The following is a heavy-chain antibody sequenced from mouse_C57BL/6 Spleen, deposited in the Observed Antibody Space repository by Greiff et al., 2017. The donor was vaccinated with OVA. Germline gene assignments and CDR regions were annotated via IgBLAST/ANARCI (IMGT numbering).Heavy chain of an antibody. D-gene: IGHD3-3*01. CDR3: ARGGDGFAY. CDR1: GYTFTSYW. J-gene: IGHJ3*01. CDR2: IDPSDSYT. V-gene: IGHV1-69*01. Sequence: QVQLQQPGAELVMPGASVKLSCKASGYTFTSYWMHWVKQRPGQGLEWIGEIDPSDSYTNYNQKFKGKSTLTVDKSSSTASMQLSSLTSEDAAVYYCARGGDGFAYWGQGTLVTVSA.